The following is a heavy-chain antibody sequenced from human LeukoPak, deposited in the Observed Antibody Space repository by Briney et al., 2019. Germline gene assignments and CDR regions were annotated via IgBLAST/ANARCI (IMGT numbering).Heavy chain of an antibody. CDR1: GYSFTSYW. CDR2: IYPGDSDT. D-gene: IGHD7-27*01. J-gene: IGHJ6*03. Sequence: PGESLKISCKGSGYSFTSYWIGWVRQMPGKGLEWMGIIYPGDSDTRYSPSFQGQVTISADKSISTAYLQWSSLKASDTAMYYCARQPQMGNYSHYYIDVWGKGTTVTVSS. CDR3: ARQPQMGNYSHYYIDV. V-gene: IGHV5-51*01.